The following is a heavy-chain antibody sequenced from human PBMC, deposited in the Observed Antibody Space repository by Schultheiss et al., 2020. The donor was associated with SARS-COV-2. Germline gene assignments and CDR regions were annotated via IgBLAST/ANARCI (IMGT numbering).Heavy chain of an antibody. Sequence: GGSLRLSCAASGFTFSSYAMSWVRQAPWKGLEWVSSISSSSSTIYYADSVKGRFTISRDNAKNSLYLQMNSLRAEDTAVYYCARQWNVDDAFDIWGQGTMVTVSS. V-gene: IGHV3-48*01. CDR3: ARQWNVDDAFDI. CDR1: GFTFSSYA. CDR2: ISSSSSTI. D-gene: IGHD1-1*01. J-gene: IGHJ3*02.